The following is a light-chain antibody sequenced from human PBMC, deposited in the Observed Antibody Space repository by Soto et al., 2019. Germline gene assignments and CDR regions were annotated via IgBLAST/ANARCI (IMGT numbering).Light chain of an antibody. Sequence: QSALTQPASMSGSPGQSITISCIGTSSDVGKYKFVSWYQQHPGNAPKLIIXXGSXXXXXXXXXXXGSKSGNTASLTISGXXXXXXXXXYCCSYAGHSIWLFGGGTKLTVL. V-gene: IGLV2-23*01. CDR1: SSDVGKYKF. CDR2: XGS. CDR3: CSYAGHSIWL. J-gene: IGLJ3*02.